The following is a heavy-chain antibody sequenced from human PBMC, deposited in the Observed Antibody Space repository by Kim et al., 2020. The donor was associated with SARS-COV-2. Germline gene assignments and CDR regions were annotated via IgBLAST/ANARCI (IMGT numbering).Heavy chain of an antibody. V-gene: IGHV4-4*02. CDR1: GGSIISSNW. D-gene: IGHD3-3*01. CDR3: ARARFTIFGVVTASLGYAFDI. J-gene: IGHJ3*02. CDR2: IYHSGST. Sequence: SETRSLTCAVSGGSIISSNWWSWVRQPPGKGLEWIGEIYHSGSTNYNPSLKSRVTISVDKSKNQFSLKLSSVTAADTAVYYCARARFTIFGVVTASLGYAFDIWGQGTMVTVSS.